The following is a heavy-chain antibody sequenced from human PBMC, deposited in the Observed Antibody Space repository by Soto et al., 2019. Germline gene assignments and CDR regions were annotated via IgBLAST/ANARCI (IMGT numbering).Heavy chain of an antibody. D-gene: IGHD3-9*01. J-gene: IGHJ4*02. Sequence: GGSLRLSCVASGFTFSSYALHWARQAPGKGLEWVAVTSYDGSNKYYADSVEGRFTISRDNSKNTLYLQTSSLTTEDTAMYYCARDWEPSATGRIDSWGQRTLVTVST. CDR1: GFTFSSYA. CDR3: ARDWEPSATGRIDS. CDR2: TSYDGSNK. V-gene: IGHV3-30-3*01.